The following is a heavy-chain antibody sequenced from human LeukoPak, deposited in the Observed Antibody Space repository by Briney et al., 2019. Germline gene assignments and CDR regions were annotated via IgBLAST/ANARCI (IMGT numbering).Heavy chain of an antibody. Sequence: GGSLRLSCTASAITFSNSWMSWVRQAPGKGLEWVANIKQDGSEINYVVSVKGRFTISRDNAKNSLFLQMNSLRGEDTGIYYCARHLAGDSLYRHFDYWGQGTLVTVSS. V-gene: IGHV3-7*04. J-gene: IGHJ4*02. CDR1: AITFSNSW. D-gene: IGHD5/OR15-5a*01. CDR2: IKQDGSEI. CDR3: ARHLAGDSLYRHFDY.